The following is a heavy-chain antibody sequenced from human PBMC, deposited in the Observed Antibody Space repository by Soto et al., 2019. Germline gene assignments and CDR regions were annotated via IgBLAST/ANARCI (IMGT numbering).Heavy chain of an antibody. D-gene: IGHD2-15*01. V-gene: IGHV4-59*01. J-gene: IGHJ5*02. CDR3: AREVDSKKYERRNWFDP. CDR1: GGSISSYY. CDR2: IYYSGST. Sequence: TSETLSLTCTVSGGSISSYYWSWIRQPPGKGLEWIGYIYYSGSTNYNPSLKSRVTISVDTSKNQFSLKLSSVTAADTAVYYCAREVDSKKYERRNWFDPWGQGTPVTVSS.